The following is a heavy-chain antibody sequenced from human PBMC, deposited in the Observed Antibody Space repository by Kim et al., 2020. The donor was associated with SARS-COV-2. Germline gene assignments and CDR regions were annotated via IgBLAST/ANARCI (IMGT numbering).Heavy chain of an antibody. J-gene: IGHJ4*02. CDR2: T. CDR3: ARDGAVAGTDY. V-gene: IGHV3-20*01. D-gene: IGHD6-19*01. Sequence: TGDADSVKGRFTISRDNAKNSLYLQMNSLRAEDTALYHCARDGAVAGTDYWGQGTLVTVSS.